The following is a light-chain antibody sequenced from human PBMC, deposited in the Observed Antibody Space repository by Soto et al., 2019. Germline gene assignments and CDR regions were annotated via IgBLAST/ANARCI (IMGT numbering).Light chain of an antibody. CDR1: SSDVGTYNL. Sequence: QSALTQPASVSGSPGQSITISCTGTSSDVGTYNLVSWYQQHPGTAPKLMIYEGSKRPSGVSDRFSGSKSGNTASLTISGLQAEDEADYYCQSYDSSLSGSEVFGTGTKVTVL. CDR2: EGS. CDR3: QSYDSSLSGSEV. J-gene: IGLJ1*01. V-gene: IGLV2-14*02.